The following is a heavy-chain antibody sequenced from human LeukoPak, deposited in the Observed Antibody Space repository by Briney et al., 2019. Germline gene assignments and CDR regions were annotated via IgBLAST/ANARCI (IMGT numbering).Heavy chain of an antibody. V-gene: IGHV3-30*18. CDR3: AKDQGGIQLLSGWHYYYGMDV. CDR2: ISYDGSNK. D-gene: IGHD5-18*01. CDR1: GFTISSYG. Sequence: PGGSLRLSCAASGFTISSYGMHWVRQAPGKGLEWVAVISYDGSNKYYADSVKGRFTISRDNSKNTLYLQMNSLRAEDTAVYYCAKDQGGIQLLSGWHYYYGMDVWGQGTTVTVSS. J-gene: IGHJ6*02.